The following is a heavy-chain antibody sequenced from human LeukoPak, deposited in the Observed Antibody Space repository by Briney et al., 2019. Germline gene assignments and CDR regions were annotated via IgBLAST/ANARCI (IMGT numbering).Heavy chain of an antibody. V-gene: IGHV3-21*01. Sequence: GESLRLSCAASAFTFSSYSMNWVRQAPGKGLEWVSSISSISSYIYYADSVKGRFTISRDTAKNSLYLQMNSLRATDTSVYYCARDPATVAAPSWFDPWGQGTLVTVSS. J-gene: IGHJ5*02. CDR1: AFTFSSYS. D-gene: IGHD6-19*01. CDR2: ISSISSYI. CDR3: ARDPATVAAPSWFDP.